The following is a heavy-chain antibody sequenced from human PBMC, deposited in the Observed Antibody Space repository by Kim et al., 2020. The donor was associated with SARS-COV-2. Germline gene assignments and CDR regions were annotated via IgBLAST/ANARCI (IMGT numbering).Heavy chain of an antibody. CDR3: ARSRGIQLPFDY. J-gene: IGHJ4*02. CDR1: GYTFTSYA. D-gene: IGHD5-18*01. Sequence: ASVKVSCKASGYTFTSYAMHWVRQAPGQRLEWMGWINAGNGNTKYSQKFQGRVTITRDTSASTAYMELSSLRSEDTAVYYCARSRGIQLPFDYWGQGTLVTVSS. CDR2: INAGNGNT. V-gene: IGHV1-3*01.